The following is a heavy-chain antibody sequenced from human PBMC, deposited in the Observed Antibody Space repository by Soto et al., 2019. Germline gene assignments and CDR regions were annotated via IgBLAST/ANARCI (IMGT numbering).Heavy chain of an antibody. V-gene: IGHV3-23*01. J-gene: IGHJ3*01. CDR3: AKEPVLRSL. CDR2: LDTSGDIT. CDR1: GFPFINFA. D-gene: IGHD3-3*01. Sequence: PGGSLRLSCAASGFPFINFAMSWVRQAPGKALEWVASLDTSGDITFYASSVKGRFFISRDNSKNTLYLQMNSLRAEDTAVYYCAKEPVLRSLWGQGTMVAVSS.